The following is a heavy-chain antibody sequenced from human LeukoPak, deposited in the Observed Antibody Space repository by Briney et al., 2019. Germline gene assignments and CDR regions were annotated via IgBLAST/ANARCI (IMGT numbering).Heavy chain of an antibody. V-gene: IGHV4-39*01. CDR1: GGSISSGSYY. CDR2: IYYSGST. CDR3: ARSRWNSGGWFDP. Sequence: SETLSLTCTASGGSISSGSYYWGWIRQPPGKGLEWIGSIYYSGSTYYNPSLKSRVTISVDTSKNQFSLKLSSVTAADTAVYYCARSRWNSGGWFDPWGQGTLVTVSS. D-gene: IGHD1-7*01. J-gene: IGHJ5*02.